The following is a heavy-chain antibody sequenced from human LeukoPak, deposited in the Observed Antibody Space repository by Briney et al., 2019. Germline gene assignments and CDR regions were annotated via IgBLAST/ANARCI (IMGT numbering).Heavy chain of an antibody. V-gene: IGHV3-48*03. CDR3: ARVDMVRGVVVDAFDT. Sequence: GGSLRLSCAASGFTFSSYEMNWVRQAPGKGLEWVSYISSSGSTIYYADSVKGRFTVSRDNAKNSLYLQMNSLRAEDTAVYYCARVDMVRGVVVDAFDTWGQGTMVTVSS. CDR2: ISSSGSTI. D-gene: IGHD3-10*01. J-gene: IGHJ3*02. CDR1: GFTFSSYE.